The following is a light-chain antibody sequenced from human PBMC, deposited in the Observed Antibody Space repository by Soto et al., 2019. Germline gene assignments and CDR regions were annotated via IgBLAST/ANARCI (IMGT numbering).Light chain of an antibody. J-gene: IGKJ1*01. CDR1: QSVSSN. Sequence: ISFRASQSVSSNLAWYQQKPGQAHRLLIYGASTRATGIPARFSGTGSGTEFTLTISSLQSEDLALYYCQQDNEWPMTCGQGSKVEIK. CDR2: GAS. V-gene: IGKV3-15*01. CDR3: QQDNEWPMT.